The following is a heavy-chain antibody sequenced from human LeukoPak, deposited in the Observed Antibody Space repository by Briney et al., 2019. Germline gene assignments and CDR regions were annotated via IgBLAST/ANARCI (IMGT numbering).Heavy chain of an antibody. CDR1: GGSFSGYY. CDR3: ARGKGRYFDY. J-gene: IGHJ4*02. CDR2: INHSGST. V-gene: IGHV4-34*01. Sequence: SETLSLTCAVYGGSFSGYYWSWIRQPPGKGLEWIGEINHSGSTNYNPSLKSRVTISVDTSENQFSLRLSSVTAADTAVYYCARGKGRYFDYWGQGTLVTVSS. D-gene: IGHD3-10*01.